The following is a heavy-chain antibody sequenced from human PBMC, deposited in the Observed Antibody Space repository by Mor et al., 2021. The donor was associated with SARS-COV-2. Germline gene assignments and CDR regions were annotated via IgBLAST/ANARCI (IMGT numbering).Heavy chain of an antibody. CDR2: IYYSGST. V-gene: IGHV4-59*01. CDR3: ASLSSEGGGIYYYGMDV. D-gene: IGHD6-19*01. J-gene: IGHJ6*02. Sequence: GYIYYSGSTNYNPSLKSRVTISVDTSKNQFSLKLSSVTAADTAVYYCASLSSEGGGIYYYGMDVWGQGTTVTVSS.